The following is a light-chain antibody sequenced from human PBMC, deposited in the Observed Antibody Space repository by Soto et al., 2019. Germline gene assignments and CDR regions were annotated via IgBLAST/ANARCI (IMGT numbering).Light chain of an antibody. V-gene: IGLV1-47*02. Sequence: QSVLTQAPSASGTAGQRVTISCSGSTSNVGSNYVSWYQHLPGTAPKVLIYSDNQRPSGVPDRFSGSKSGTSASLAISGLRSEDEADYYCATWDDSLSGSYVFGTGTQLTVL. J-gene: IGLJ1*01. CDR2: SDN. CDR3: ATWDDSLSGSYV. CDR1: TSNVGSNY.